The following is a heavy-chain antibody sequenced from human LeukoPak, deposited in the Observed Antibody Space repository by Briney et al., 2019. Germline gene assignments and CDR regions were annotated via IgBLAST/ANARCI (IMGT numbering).Heavy chain of an antibody. CDR1: GFIFSDYG. Sequence: GGSLRLSCAVSGFIFSDYGFHWVRQAPGKGLEWVAVTRFDGSIKQYADSVKGRFTISRDDSKNTLYLQMNFLKSEDTAVYYCARWGGTRQYYFDYWGQGTLVSVSS. V-gene: IGHV3-33*01. CDR3: ARWGGTRQYYFDY. CDR2: TRFDGSIK. D-gene: IGHD1-1*01. J-gene: IGHJ4*02.